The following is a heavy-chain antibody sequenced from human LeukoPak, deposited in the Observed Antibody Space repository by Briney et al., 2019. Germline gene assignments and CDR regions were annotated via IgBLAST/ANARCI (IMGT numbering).Heavy chain of an antibody. J-gene: IGHJ4*02. Sequence: SGGSLRLSCAASGFTFSSYAMSWVRQAPGKGLEWVSAISGSGGSTYYADSVKGRFTISRDNSKNTLYLQMNSLGAEDTAVYYCASGYLDYGGNSHWGQGTLVTVSS. CDR1: GFTFSSYA. V-gene: IGHV3-23*01. CDR3: ASGYLDYGGNSH. D-gene: IGHD4-17*01. CDR2: ISGSGGST.